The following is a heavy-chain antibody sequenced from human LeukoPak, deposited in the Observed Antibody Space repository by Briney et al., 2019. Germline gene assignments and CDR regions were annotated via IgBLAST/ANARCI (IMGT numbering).Heavy chain of an antibody. D-gene: IGHD3-10*01. Sequence: PGGSLRLSCVVSGFTFSSYWMTWVRQAPGKGLEWVANIMQDGREKYFVDSAKGRFTISRDNAKNSLYLQMNSLRVEDTAMYYCVRGSSGIVIRGVAWAWFDPWGQGTLVTASS. CDR2: IMQDGREK. J-gene: IGHJ5*02. CDR3: VRGSSGIVIRGVAWAWFDP. CDR1: GFTFSSYW. V-gene: IGHV3-7*05.